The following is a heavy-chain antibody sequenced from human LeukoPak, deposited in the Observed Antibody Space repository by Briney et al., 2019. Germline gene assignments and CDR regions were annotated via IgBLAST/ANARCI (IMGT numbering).Heavy chain of an antibody. CDR3: ARTSHYYYGMDV. V-gene: IGHV1-2*02. CDR1: GYTFTGYY. J-gene: IGHJ6*02. Sequence: EASVTVSFKASGYTFTGYYMHWVRQAPGQGLEWMGWINPNSGGTNYAQKFQGRVIMTRDTSISTAYMELSRLRSDDTAVYYCARTSHYYYGMDVWGQGTTVTVSS. D-gene: IGHD2-2*01. CDR2: INPNSGGT.